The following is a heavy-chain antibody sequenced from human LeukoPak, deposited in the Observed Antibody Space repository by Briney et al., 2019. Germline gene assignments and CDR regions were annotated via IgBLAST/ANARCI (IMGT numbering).Heavy chain of an antibody. CDR3: ARGDTSMVYFFHSY. CDR2: IYPGDSHT. J-gene: IGHJ1*01. V-gene: IGHV5-51*01. D-gene: IGHD5-18*01. Sequence: GESLKISCKGSGYNFPSYWIGWVRQMPGKGLEWMGIIYPGDSHTRYRPPFQGQVTISADKSISTAYLQWSSLKASDTAIYYCARGDTSMVYFFHSYWGQGTLVTVSS. CDR1: GYNFPSYW.